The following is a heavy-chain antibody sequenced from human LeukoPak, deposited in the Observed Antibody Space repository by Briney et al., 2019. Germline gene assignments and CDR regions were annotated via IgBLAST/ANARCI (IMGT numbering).Heavy chain of an antibody. CDR3: ARTNPVYGDYDY. D-gene: IGHD4-17*01. Sequence: GGSLSLSCAVSGRTVTDNYMSWVRQAPGQGLEWVSFIYADGSTSHAYSVKGRFTISRDYSNNPLFLQMNTLKADDTAVYHCARTNPVYGDYDYWGQGTLLTVSS. CDR2: IYADGST. J-gene: IGHJ4*02. V-gene: IGHV3-53*01. CDR1: GRTVTDNY.